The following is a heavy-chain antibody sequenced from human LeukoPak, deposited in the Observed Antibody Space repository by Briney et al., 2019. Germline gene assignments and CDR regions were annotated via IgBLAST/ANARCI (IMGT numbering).Heavy chain of an antibody. CDR2: IYTSGST. D-gene: IGHD6-19*01. CDR3: ARDKYSGGWYYFDY. Sequence: SETLSLTCTVSGGSISSYYWSWIRQPAGKGLEWIGRIYTSGSTNYNPSLKSRVTMSVDTSKNQFSLKLSSVTAADTAVYYCARDKYSGGWYYFDYWGQGTLVTVSS. CDR1: GGSISSYY. J-gene: IGHJ4*02. V-gene: IGHV4-4*07.